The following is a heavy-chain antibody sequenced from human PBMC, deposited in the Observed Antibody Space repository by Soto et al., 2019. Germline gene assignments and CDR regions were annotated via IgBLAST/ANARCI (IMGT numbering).Heavy chain of an antibody. CDR2: IFSSGYN. CDR1: GDSMTGYS. J-gene: IGHJ4*02. V-gene: IGHV4-59*01. CDR3: AAASASRGAFDY. Sequence: LSLTCIVSGDSMTGYSWNWIRQSPGRGLEWLGHIFSSGYNDYNPSLKGRVTFSLDTSKLQVSLRLNSVTAADTAVYYCAAASASRGAFDYWGQGALVTVSS. D-gene: IGHD3-10*01.